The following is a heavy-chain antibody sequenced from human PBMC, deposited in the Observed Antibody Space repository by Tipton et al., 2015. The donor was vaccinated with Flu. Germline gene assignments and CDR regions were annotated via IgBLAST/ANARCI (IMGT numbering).Heavy chain of an antibody. Sequence: TLSLTCTVSSGSIRSTNYFCAWIRQPPGKRLELIGSIYPSGTTYSNPSLKSRVTISVDTSKNQFSLTLTSVTAADTAVYYCARPTVTAGFDPWGQGTLVTVSS. CDR1: SGSIRSTNYF. CDR3: ARPTVTAGFDP. D-gene: IGHD4-17*01. J-gene: IGHJ5*02. CDR2: IYPSGTT. V-gene: IGHV4-39*01.